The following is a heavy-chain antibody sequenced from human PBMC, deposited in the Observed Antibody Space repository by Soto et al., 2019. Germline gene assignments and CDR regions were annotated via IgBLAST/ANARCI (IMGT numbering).Heavy chain of an antibody. Sequence: LSLTCTVSGGSISSGGYYWSWIRQHPGKGLEWIGYIYYSGSTYYNPSLKSRVTISVDTSKNQFSLKLSSVTAADTAVYYCASSPDCSSTSCYLGGQTDVWGQGTTVTVSS. CDR2: IYYSGST. D-gene: IGHD2-2*01. CDR3: ASSPDCSSTSCYLGGQTDV. J-gene: IGHJ6*02. CDR1: GGSISSGGYY. V-gene: IGHV4-31*03.